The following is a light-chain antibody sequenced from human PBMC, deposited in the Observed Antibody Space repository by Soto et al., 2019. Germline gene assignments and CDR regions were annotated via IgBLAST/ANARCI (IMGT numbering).Light chain of an antibody. CDR1: QSVSSSY. CDR2: GAS. V-gene: IGKV3-20*01. J-gene: IGKJ5*01. CDR3: QQYGSSPF. Sequence: EIVLTQSPGTLSLSPGERATLSCRASQSVSSSYLAWYQQKPGQAPRLLIYGASSRATGIPDRFSGSGSGTDFTLTISRLEPEHFAVYYCQQYGSSPFVGQGTRLDI.